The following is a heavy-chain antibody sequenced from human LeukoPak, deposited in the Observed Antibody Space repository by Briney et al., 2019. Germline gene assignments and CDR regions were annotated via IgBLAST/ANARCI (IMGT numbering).Heavy chain of an antibody. J-gene: IGHJ6*03. Sequence: TGGSLRLSCAASGFTFSNYAMHWVRQAPGKGLEWVAFIRHDGNEIYYADSVKGRFTISRDNSRDTLYFQMNSLIYDDTAVYYCAKTGFQWGEYFYYMDGWGKGTTVTVSS. V-gene: IGHV3-30*02. CDR2: IRHDGNEI. D-gene: IGHD1-14*01. CDR1: GFTFSNYA. CDR3: AKTGFQWGEYFYYMDG.